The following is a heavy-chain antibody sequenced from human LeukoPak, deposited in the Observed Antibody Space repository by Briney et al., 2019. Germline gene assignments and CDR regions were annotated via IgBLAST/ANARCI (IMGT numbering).Heavy chain of an antibody. D-gene: IGHD2-2*01. CDR2: ISYDGSNK. V-gene: IGHV3-30-3*01. CDR1: GFTLSSYW. Sequence: GGSLRLSCAASGFTLSSYWMIWVRQAPGKGLEWVAVISYDGSNKYYADSVKGRFTISRDNSKNTLYLQMNSLRAEDTAVYYCARDFGNVVVPAANPRHYYYYYGMDVWGQGTTVTVSS. CDR3: ARDFGNVVVPAANPRHYYYYYGMDV. J-gene: IGHJ6*02.